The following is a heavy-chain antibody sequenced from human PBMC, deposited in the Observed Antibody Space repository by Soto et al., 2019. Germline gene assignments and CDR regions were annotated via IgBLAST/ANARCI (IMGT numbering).Heavy chain of an antibody. Sequence: SVKVSCKASGGTFSSYAISWVRQAPGQGLEWMGGIIPIFGTANYAQKFQGRVTITADESTSTAYMELSSLRSEDTAVYYCARGITGTTFPQGEPKNWFDPWGQGTLVTV. CDR1: GGTFSSYA. V-gene: IGHV1-69*13. CDR2: IIPIFGTA. J-gene: IGHJ5*02. CDR3: ARGITGTTFPQGEPKNWFDP. D-gene: IGHD1-7*01.